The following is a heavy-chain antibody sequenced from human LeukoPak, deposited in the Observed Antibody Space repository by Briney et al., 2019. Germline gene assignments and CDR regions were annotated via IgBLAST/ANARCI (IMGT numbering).Heavy chain of an antibody. V-gene: IGHV3-23*01. D-gene: IGHD1-26*01. CDR1: GFSFSSYA. J-gene: IGHJ4*02. Sequence: QPGGSLRLSCAASGFSFSSYAMTWARQAPVKGLEWVSAISGDGTRTYYADSVKGRFTISRDNSQNTLYLQMNSLRAEDTAVYYCAKTGGATNFGPLDSWGQGTLVFVSS. CDR2: ISGDGTRT. CDR3: AKTGGATNFGPLDS.